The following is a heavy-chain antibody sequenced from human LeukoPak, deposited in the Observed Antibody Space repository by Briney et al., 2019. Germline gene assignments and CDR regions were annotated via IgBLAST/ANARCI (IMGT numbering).Heavy chain of an antibody. J-gene: IGHJ4*02. CDR1: GFTFSSYS. CDR2: ISSTSSYI. V-gene: IGHV3-21*01. CDR3: VCYYYDSSGYYFEY. Sequence: GGSLRLSCAASGFTFSSYSMHWVRQAPGKGLEWGSSISSTSSYIYYADSVKGRFTISRDNSKNSLYLQMNSLRAEDTAVYYCVCYYYDSSGYYFEYWGQGTLVTVSS. D-gene: IGHD3-22*01.